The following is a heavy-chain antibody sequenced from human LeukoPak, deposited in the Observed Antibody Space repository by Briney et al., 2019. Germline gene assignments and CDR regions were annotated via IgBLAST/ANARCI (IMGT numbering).Heavy chain of an antibody. CDR2: ISHTPVT. V-gene: IGHV4-38-2*02. CDR1: GYSISSGYY. J-gene: IGHJ4*02. D-gene: IGHD3-16*01. Sequence: SETLSLTCTVSGYSISSGYYWSWIRQTPGKGLEWIGRISHTPVTCHHPSLQSRVAMSVDTSKNQFSLSLRAVTAADTAIYYCGREGGRSQTSNWSQGTLVTVSS. CDR3: GREGGRSQTSN.